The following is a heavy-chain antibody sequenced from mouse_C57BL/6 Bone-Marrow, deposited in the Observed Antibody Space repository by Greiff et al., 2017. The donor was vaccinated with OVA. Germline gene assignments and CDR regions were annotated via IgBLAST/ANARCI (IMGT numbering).Heavy chain of an antibody. CDR3: ARDRALPWYFDV. CDR1: GFTFSDYY. J-gene: IGHJ1*03. Sequence: DVKLVESEGGLVQPGSSMKLSCTASGFTFSDYYMAWVRQVPEKGLEWVANINYDGSSTYYLDSLKSRFIISRDNAKNILYLQMSSLKSEDTATYYCARDRALPWYFDVWGTGTTVTVSS. V-gene: IGHV5-16*01. CDR2: INYDGSST. D-gene: IGHD2-10*01.